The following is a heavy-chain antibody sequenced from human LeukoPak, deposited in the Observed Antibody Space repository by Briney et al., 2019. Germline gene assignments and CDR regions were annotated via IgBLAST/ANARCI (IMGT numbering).Heavy chain of an antibody. CDR3: ARTWETTVTTGYFDY. CDR1: GFSLSTSGMC. Sequence: SGPTLVNPTQTLTLTCTFSGFSLSTSGMCVSWIRQPPGKALEWLARIDWDDDKYYSTSLKTRLTISKDTSKNQVVLTMTNMDPVDTATYYCARTWETTVTTGYFDYWGQGTLVTVSS. CDR2: IDWDDDK. D-gene: IGHD4-17*01. V-gene: IGHV2-70*11. J-gene: IGHJ4*02.